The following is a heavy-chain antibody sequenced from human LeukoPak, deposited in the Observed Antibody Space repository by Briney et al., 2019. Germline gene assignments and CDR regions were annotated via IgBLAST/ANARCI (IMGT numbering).Heavy chain of an antibody. CDR2: INTGNGNT. J-gene: IGHJ4*02. D-gene: IGHD3-22*01. CDR1: GYTFTSYA. V-gene: IGHV1-3*03. Sequence: ASVKVSCKTSGYTFTSYAMHWLRQAPGQRLKWMGWINTGNGNTRYSQEFQGRLTISTDKSATTVYMELSSLRSDDMAVYYCARGEFRPDSSGFSQSVPDYWGQGTLVTVSS. CDR3: ARGEFRPDSSGFSQSVPDY.